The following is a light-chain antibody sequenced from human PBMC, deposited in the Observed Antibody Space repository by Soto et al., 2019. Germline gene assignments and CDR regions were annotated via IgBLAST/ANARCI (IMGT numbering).Light chain of an antibody. CDR3: CSPADAQIVV. J-gene: IGLJ2*01. CDR1: GGDVGRYNW. CDR2: DVT. Sequence: QSALTQPRSVSGSPGPSVTISCTGTGGDVGRYNWVSWYQQHTGQAHKLIIFDVTKRPSGVPDRCSASKSGATASLTISGLQAGDEADYYCCSPADAQIVVFGGGTKVTVL. V-gene: IGLV2-11*01.